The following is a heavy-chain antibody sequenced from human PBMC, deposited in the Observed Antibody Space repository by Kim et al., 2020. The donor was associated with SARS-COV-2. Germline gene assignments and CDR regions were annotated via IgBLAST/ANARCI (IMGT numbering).Heavy chain of an antibody. CDR3: AREDIVVVPAARYGGGYYYYGMDV. CDR2: IYYSGST. D-gene: IGHD2-2*01. V-gene: IGHV4-59*01. CDR1: GGSISSYY. Sequence: SETLSLTCTVSGGSISSYYWSWIRQPPGKGLEWIGYIYYSGSTNYNPSLKSRVTISVDTSKNQFSLKLSSVTAADTAVYYCAREDIVVVPAARYGGGYYYYGMDVWGQGTTVTVSS. J-gene: IGHJ6*02.